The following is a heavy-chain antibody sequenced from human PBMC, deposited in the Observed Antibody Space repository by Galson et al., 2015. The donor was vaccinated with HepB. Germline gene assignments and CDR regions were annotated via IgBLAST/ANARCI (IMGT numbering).Heavy chain of an antibody. Sequence: SLRLSCAASGFTFSSYAMHWVRQAPGKGLEWVAVISYDGSNKYYADSVKGRFTISRDNSKNTLYLQMNSLRAEDTAVYYCAREEGGSGWYDDPWGQGTLVTVSS. CDR2: ISYDGSNK. J-gene: IGHJ5*02. CDR3: AREEGGSGWYDDP. V-gene: IGHV3-30-3*01. CDR1: GFTFSSYA. D-gene: IGHD6-19*01.